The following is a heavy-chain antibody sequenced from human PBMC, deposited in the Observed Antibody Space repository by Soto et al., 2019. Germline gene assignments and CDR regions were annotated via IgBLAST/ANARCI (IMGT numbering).Heavy chain of an antibody. J-gene: IGHJ6*02. V-gene: IGHV4-31*03. CDR1: GGSTNGGRYY. Sequence: QVPLQESGPGLVKPSQTLSFTCTVSGGSTNGGRYYWNWIRQHPGKGLEWIGYIYESGTIDYNPSLKSRVIISEDTSKNQFSLSLISVTAADTAVYYCARDRGFGMDAWGQGTMVIVSS. CDR2: IYESGTI. CDR3: ARDRGFGMDA.